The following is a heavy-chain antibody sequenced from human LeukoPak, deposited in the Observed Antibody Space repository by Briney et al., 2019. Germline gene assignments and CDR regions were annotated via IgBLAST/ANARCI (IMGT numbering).Heavy chain of an antibody. Sequence: GGSLRLSCAASGFTFSSYSMNWVRQAPGKGLEWVSSISSSSYIYYADSVKGRFTISRDNAKNSLYLQMNSLRAEDTAVYYCARGVNWGSDYFDYWGQGTLVTVSS. CDR2: ISSSSYI. D-gene: IGHD7-27*01. CDR1: GFTFSSYS. V-gene: IGHV3-21*01. CDR3: ARGVNWGSDYFDY. J-gene: IGHJ4*02.